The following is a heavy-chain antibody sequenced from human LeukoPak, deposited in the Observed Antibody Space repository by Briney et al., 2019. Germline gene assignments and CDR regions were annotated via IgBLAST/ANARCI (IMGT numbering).Heavy chain of an antibody. Sequence: GGSLRLSCAASGFTFSSYWMHWVRQAPGKGLVWVSRINSDGSSTTYADSVKGRFTISRDNAKNTLYLQMNSLRAEDTAVYYCAVQQFQSSDFQHWGQGTLVTVSS. CDR3: AVQQFQSSDFQH. V-gene: IGHV3-74*01. J-gene: IGHJ1*01. CDR1: GFTFSSYW. CDR2: INSDGSST. D-gene: IGHD4-11*01.